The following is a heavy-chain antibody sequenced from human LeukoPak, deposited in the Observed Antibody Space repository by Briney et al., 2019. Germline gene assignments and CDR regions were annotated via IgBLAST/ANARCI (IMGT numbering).Heavy chain of an antibody. J-gene: IGHJ4*02. D-gene: IGHD2-8*01. CDR2: ISAQHGQT. CDR3: AGSLGYCTSNVCYLKY. CDR1: GYSENFYG. Sequence: GASVKVSCKTSGYSENFYGITWVRQVARQGLEWMGWISAQHGQTEYAPNSQDRVTMTTDTYTNTAYMELRSLRSDDTAVYYCAGSLGYCTSNVCYLKYWGQGTLVTVSS. V-gene: IGHV1-18*01.